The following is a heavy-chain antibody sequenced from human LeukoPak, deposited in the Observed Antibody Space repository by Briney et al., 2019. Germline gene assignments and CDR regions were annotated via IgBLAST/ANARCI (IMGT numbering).Heavy chain of an antibody. Sequence: GGSLRLSCAASGFTFSNAWMSWVRQAPGKGLEWVGRIKSKTDGRTTDYAAPVKGRFTISRDDSKNTLYLQMNSLKTEDTAVYYCTTLGSGWNDYWGQGTLVTVSS. CDR3: TTLGSGWNDY. J-gene: IGHJ4*02. V-gene: IGHV3-15*01. D-gene: IGHD6-19*01. CDR1: GFTFSNAW. CDR2: IKSKTDGRTT.